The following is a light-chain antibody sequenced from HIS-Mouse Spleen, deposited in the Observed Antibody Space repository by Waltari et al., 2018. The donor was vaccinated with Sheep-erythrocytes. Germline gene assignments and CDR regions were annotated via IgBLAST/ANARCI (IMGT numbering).Light chain of an antibody. CDR3: SSYAGSNKWV. J-gene: IGLJ3*02. CDR1: GSVVGGYNY. V-gene: IGLV2-8*01. CDR2: EVS. Sequence: QSALTQPPSASGSPGQAVTIGCTGTGSVVGGYNYVSWYQQHPGKAPNLMIYEVSKRPSGVPYRFSGLQAEDEAEYSCSSYAGSNKWVVGGGTKLTVL.